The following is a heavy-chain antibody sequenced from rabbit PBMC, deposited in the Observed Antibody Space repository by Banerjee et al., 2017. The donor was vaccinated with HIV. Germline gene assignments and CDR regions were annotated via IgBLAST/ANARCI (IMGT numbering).Heavy chain of an antibody. CDR1: GFTLSSYY. CDR3: ARDLSYDDYGNFDL. D-gene: IGHD2-1*01. J-gene: IGHJ4*01. V-gene: IGHV1S40*01. Sequence: QSLEESGGDLVKPGASLTLTCKASGFTLSSYYMSWVRQAPGKGLEWIGCIYTGDGNTYYASWAKGRFPITRSTSHNAQNTLYLQLNSLTAADTATYFCARDLSYDDYGNFDLWGQGTLVTVS. CDR2: IYTGDGNT.